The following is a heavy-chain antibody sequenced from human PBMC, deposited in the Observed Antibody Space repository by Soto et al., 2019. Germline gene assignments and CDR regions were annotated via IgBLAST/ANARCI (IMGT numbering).Heavy chain of an antibody. CDR1: GYTFTSYA. CDR3: SSSGVVVAATYDY. CDR2: INAGNGNT. V-gene: IGHV1-3*01. Sequence: QVQLVQSGAEVKKPGASVKVSCKASGYTFTSYAMHWVRQAPGQRLEWMGWINAGNGNTKYSQKFQGRVTITRDTSASTAYMELSSLRSEDTAVYYCSSSGVVVAATYDYWGQGTLVTVSS. D-gene: IGHD2-15*01. J-gene: IGHJ4*02.